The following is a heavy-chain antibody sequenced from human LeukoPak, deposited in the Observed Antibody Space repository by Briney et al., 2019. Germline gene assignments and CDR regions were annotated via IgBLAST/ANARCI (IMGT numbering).Heavy chain of an antibody. D-gene: IGHD3-10*01. J-gene: IGHJ4*02. CDR3: ARLHNGSARPY. V-gene: IGHV4-34*11. Sequence: SETLSLTCAVYGGSFSGYYWTWVRQLPGKGLEWIGYMYYTGNTYNNPSLKSRITISRDTSRNQFSLQLTSVTAADTAVYYCARLHNGSARPYWGQGTLVAVSS. CDR2: MYYTGNT. CDR1: GGSFSGYY.